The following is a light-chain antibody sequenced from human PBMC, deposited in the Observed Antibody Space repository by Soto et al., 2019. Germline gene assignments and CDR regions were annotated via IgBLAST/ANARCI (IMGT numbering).Light chain of an antibody. Sequence: QSALTQPPSASGSPGQSVTISCTGTSSDDGGYNYVSWYRQHPGKAPKLMIYEVSKRPSGVPDRFSGSKSGNTASLTVSGLQAEDEADYYCSSYAGSNNLVFGGGTQLTVL. CDR3: SSYAGSNNLV. CDR1: SSDDGGYNY. CDR2: EVS. V-gene: IGLV2-8*01. J-gene: IGLJ3*02.